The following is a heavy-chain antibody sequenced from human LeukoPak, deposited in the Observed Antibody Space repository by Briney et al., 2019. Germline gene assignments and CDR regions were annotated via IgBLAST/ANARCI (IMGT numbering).Heavy chain of an antibody. CDR3: ARGQWLEPFDH. V-gene: IGHV4-34*01. J-gene: IGHJ4*02. D-gene: IGHD6-19*01. CDR2: INHSGST. Sequence: MTSETLSLTCAVYGGSFRGYYWSWIRQPPGKGLEWIGEINHSGSTNYNPSLKSRVTISVDTSKNQFSLKLSSVTAADTAVYYCARGQWLEPFDHWGQGTLVTVSS. CDR1: GGSFRGYY.